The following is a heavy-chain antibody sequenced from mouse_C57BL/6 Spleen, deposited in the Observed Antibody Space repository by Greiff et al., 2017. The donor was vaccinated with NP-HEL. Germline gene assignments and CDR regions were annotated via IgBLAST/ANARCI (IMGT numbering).Heavy chain of an antibody. CDR3: ARGDDGYFYFDY. CDR1: GYTFTDYN. D-gene: IGHD2-3*01. V-gene: IGHV1-18*01. CDR2: INPNNGGT. J-gene: IGHJ2*01. Sequence: EVQLQQSGPELVKPGASVKIPCKASGYTFTDYNLDWVKQSHGKSLEWIGDINPNNGGTIYNQKFKGKATLTVDKSSSTAYMELRSLTSEDTAVYYCARGDDGYFYFDYWGKGTTLTVAS.